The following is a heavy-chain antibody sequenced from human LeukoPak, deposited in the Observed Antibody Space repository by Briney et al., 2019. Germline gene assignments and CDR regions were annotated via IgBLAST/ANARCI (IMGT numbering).Heavy chain of an antibody. CDR3: ARDLGIFFDY. D-gene: IGHD7-27*01. CDR2: IYYSGST. V-gene: IGHV4-59*01. CDR1: GGSISSYY. J-gene: IGHJ4*02. Sequence: SETLSLTCTVSGGSISSYYWSWIRQPPGKGLEWIGYIYYSGSTNYNPSLKSRLTISVDTSKNQFSLKLSSVTAADTAVYYCARDLGIFFDYWGQGTLVTVSS.